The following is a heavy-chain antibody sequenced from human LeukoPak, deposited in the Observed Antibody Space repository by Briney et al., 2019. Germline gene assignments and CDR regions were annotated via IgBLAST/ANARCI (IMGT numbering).Heavy chain of an antibody. Sequence: GRSLRLSCAASGFSFANYGMNWVRQAPDKGLEWVTFIQTDGGDKYYADSVKGRFTVSRDNSKNTVFLQVNNVKAEDTAVYFCAREDGPTYVGRFVLWGLGTLVTVSS. CDR3: AREDGPTYVGRFVL. D-gene: IGHD1-26*01. V-gene: IGHV3-33*01. J-gene: IGHJ5*02. CDR1: GFSFANYG. CDR2: IQTDGGDK.